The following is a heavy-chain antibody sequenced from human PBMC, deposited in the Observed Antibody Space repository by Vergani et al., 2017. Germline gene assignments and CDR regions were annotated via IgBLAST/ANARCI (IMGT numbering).Heavy chain of an antibody. J-gene: IGHJ4*02. V-gene: IGHV3-30*02. CDR3: AKYATYSRSTGPVED. CDR1: GLTFSSYG. D-gene: IGHD6-6*01. Sequence: QVQLVESGGGVVQSGGSLRLSCAASGLTFSSYGMHWVRQAAGKGLEWVAFIRYDGDDKYYVDSVKGRFTISRDNSKNTLYLQMNSLRPEDAAMYYCAKYATYSRSTGPVEDWGQGTLVTVPS. CDR2: IRYDGDDK.